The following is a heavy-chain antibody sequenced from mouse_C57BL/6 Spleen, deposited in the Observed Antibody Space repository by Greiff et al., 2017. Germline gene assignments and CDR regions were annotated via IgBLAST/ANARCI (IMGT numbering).Heavy chain of an antibody. D-gene: IGHD1-3*01. CDR3: ARSGVGGEFAY. CDR2: IHPNSGST. V-gene: IGHV1-64*01. J-gene: IGHJ3*01. CDR1: GYTFTSYW. Sequence: QVQLQQPGAELVKPGASVKLSCKASGYTFTSYWMHWVKQRPGQGLEWIGMIHPNSGSTNYNEKFKSKATLTVDKSSSTAYMQLSSLTSEDSAVYYCARSGVGGEFAYWGQGTLVTVSA.